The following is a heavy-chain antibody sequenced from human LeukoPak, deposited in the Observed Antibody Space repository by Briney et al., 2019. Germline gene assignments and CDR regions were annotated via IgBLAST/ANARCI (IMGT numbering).Heavy chain of an antibody. CDR2: INHSGST. Sequence: KSSETLSLTCAVYGGSFSGYYWSWIRQPPGKGLEWIGEINHSGSTNYNPSLKSRVTISVDTSKNQFSLKLSSVTAADTAVYYCARGRTTVNTHYYFDYWGQGTLVTVSS. J-gene: IGHJ4*02. CDR3: ARGRTTVNTHYYFDY. V-gene: IGHV4-34*01. D-gene: IGHD4-17*01. CDR1: GGSFSGYY.